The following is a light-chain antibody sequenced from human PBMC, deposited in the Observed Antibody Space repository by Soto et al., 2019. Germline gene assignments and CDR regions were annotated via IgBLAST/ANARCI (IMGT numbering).Light chain of an antibody. CDR3: QHYNSYSEE. CDR2: KAS. Sequence: DIQMTQSPSTLSASVGDRVTITCRVSQTISSWLAWYQQKPGKAPKLLIYKASTLKSGVPSRFSGSGSGTEFTLTISSLQPDDFATYYCQHYNSYSEEFGQGTKVELK. CDR1: QTISSW. J-gene: IGKJ1*01. V-gene: IGKV1-5*03.